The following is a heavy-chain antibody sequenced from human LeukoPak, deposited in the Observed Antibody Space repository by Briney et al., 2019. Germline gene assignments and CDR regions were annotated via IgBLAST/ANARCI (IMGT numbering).Heavy chain of an antibody. CDR2: ISSDGSDK. D-gene: IGHD3-10*01. J-gene: IGHJ4*02. Sequence: HPGRSLRLSCAASGFTFSPHAMHWVRQAPGKGLKWVAVISSDGSDKYYADSVQGRFTISRDNSKNTLYLQMNSLRAEDTAVYYCARAMVRGVMTGDYWGQGTLVTVSS. V-gene: IGHV3-30-3*01. CDR3: ARAMVRGVMTGDY. CDR1: GFTFSPHA.